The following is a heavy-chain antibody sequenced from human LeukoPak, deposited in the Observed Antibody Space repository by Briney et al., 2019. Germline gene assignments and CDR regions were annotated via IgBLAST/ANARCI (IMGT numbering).Heavy chain of an antibody. J-gene: IGHJ4*02. Sequence: GRSLRLSCAASGFTFSSYGMHWVRQAPGKGLEWVAVISYDGSNKYYADSVEGRFTISRDNSKNTLYLQMNSLRAEDTAVYYCAKGSSSGYFDYFDYWGQGTLVTDSS. CDR3: AKGSSSGYFDYFDY. CDR2: ISYDGSNK. V-gene: IGHV3-30*18. D-gene: IGHD6-13*01. CDR1: GFTFSSYG.